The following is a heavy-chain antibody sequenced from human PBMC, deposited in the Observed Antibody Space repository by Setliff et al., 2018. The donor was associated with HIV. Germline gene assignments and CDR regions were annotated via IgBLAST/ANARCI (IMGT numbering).Heavy chain of an antibody. J-gene: IGHJ3*01. V-gene: IGHV3-11*04. Sequence: GGSLRLSCAASGFTFSDYYMTWIRQAPGKGLEWVSYMSSSGSTKYYADSVKGRFTISRDNAENSLYLQMNNLRAEDTAVYYCACHCQSPDAFGVWGQGTMVTVSS. CDR1: GFTFSDYY. CDR3: ACHCQSPDAFGV. CDR2: MSSSGSTK.